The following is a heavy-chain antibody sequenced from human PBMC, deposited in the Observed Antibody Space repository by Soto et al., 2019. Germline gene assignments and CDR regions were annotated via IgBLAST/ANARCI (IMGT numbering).Heavy chain of an antibody. CDR2: ISYDGSNK. J-gene: IGHJ6*02. V-gene: IGHV3-30-3*01. CDR3: AREMRSSSWYYYAMDV. D-gene: IGHD6-13*01. CDR1: GFTFSSYA. Sequence: GGSLRLSCAASGFTFSSYAMHWGRQAPGKGLEWVAVISYDGSNKYYADSVKGRFTISRDSSKNTLYLQMNSLRAEDTAVYYCAREMRSSSWYYYAMDVWGQGTTVTVS.